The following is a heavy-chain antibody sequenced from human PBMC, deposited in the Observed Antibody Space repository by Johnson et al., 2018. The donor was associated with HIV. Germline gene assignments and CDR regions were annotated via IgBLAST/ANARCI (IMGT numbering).Heavy chain of an antibody. V-gene: IGHV3-11*04. D-gene: IGHD7-27*01. J-gene: IGHJ3*02. CDR1: GFSLSDYY. CDR2: VSGSSSGI. Sequence: QVQLVESGGGLVKPGASPRLSCAASGFSLSDYYMSWIRQAPGKGLEWVSYVSGSSSGIYYADSVKGRFTISRDNAKNSLYLQMNSLRAEDTAVYYCARGGDDAFDIWGQGTMVTVSS. CDR3: ARGGDDAFDI.